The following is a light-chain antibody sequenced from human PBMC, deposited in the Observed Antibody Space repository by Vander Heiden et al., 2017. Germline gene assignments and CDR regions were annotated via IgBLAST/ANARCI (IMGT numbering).Light chain of an antibody. Sequence: QYALTQPRSVSGSPGQSVTIPCTGTSSDVGGYNSVSWYQQHPGKAPKLMIYDVSQRPSGVPDRFSGSKSGNTASLTISGLQAEDEADYYCCSYASSYTVVVGTGTKVTVL. CDR2: DVS. V-gene: IGLV2-11*01. J-gene: IGLJ1*01. CDR1: SSDVGGYNS. CDR3: CSYASSYTVV.